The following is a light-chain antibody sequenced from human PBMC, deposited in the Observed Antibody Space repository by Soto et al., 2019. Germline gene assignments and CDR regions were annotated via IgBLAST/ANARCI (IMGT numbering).Light chain of an antibody. CDR3: QQYNNWWT. CDR1: ETVRSN. CDR2: AAS. J-gene: IGKJ1*01. V-gene: IGKV3D-15*01. Sequence: EIWMTQSPYTLSVSPGARATLSCRASETVRSNLAWYQQKPGQAPRLLIYAASTRATGIPARFIGNGSGTEFTLTISSLQSEDFAVYYCQQYNNWWTFGQGTKVDNK.